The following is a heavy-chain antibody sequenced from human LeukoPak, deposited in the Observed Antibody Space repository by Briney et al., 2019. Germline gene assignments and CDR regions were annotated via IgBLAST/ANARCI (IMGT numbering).Heavy chain of an antibody. J-gene: IGHJ4*02. Sequence: SVKVSCKASGGTFSSYAISWVRQAPGQGLEWMGGIIPIFGTANYAQKFQGRVTITADESTSTAYMELSSLRSEDTAVYYCARGGESIVVVPAAIRYYFDYWGQGTLVTVSS. CDR1: GGTFSSYA. CDR2: IIPIFGTA. V-gene: IGHV1-69*13. D-gene: IGHD2-2*01. CDR3: ARGGESIVVVPAAIRYYFDY.